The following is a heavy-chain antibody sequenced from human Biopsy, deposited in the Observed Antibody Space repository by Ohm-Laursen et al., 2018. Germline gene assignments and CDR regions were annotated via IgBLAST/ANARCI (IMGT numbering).Heavy chain of an antibody. V-gene: IGHV4-59*07. CDR3: ARATNSTGWPYYYFYGMDV. Sequence: SDTLSLTCTVSGDSISSDYWSWIRQTPGKGLEWIGYIYYSGSTNYNPSLKSRVTISVDTSKNQFSLRLNSVTAADTAVYYRARATNSTGWPYYYFYGMDVWGQGTTVTVSS. CDR2: IYYSGST. J-gene: IGHJ6*02. CDR1: GDSISSDY. D-gene: IGHD2/OR15-2a*01.